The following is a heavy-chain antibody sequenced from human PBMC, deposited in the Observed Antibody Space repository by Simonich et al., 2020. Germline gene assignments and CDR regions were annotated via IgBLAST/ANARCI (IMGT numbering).Heavy chain of an antibody. CDR1: GGSISIYY. Sequence: QVQLQESGPGLVKPSETLSLTCTVSGGSISIYYWSWIRQPPGKGLEWIGYIYYSGDTNSNPSLKSRVTISVDTSKNQFSLKLSSVTAADTAVYYCARHDRWLQFYFDYWGQGTLVTVSS. V-gene: IGHV4-59*08. J-gene: IGHJ4*02. CDR2: IYYSGDT. CDR3: ARHDRWLQFYFDY. D-gene: IGHD5-12*01.